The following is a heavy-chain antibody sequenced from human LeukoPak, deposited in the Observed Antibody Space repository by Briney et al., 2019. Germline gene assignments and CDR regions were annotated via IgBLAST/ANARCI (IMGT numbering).Heavy chain of an antibody. CDR3: ARAHYYGSGSYPSYYYYGMDV. V-gene: IGHV3-13*01. Sequence: PGGSLRLSCAASGFTFSSYDMHWVRQATGKGLEWVSAIGTAGDTYYPGSVKGRFTISRENAKNSLYLQMNSLRAGDTAAYYCARAHYYGSGSYPSYYYYGMDVWGQGTTVTVSS. CDR1: GFTFSSYD. D-gene: IGHD3-10*01. J-gene: IGHJ6*02. CDR2: IGTAGDT.